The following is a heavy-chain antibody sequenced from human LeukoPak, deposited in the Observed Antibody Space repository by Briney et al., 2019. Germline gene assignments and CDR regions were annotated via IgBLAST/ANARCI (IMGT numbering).Heavy chain of an antibody. CDR3: ARHVDTARAFDI. D-gene: IGHD5-18*01. CDR1: GGSISSYY. Sequence: SETLSLTCTVSGGSISSYYWSWIRQPPGKGLEWIGNFYYSGSTNYNPSLKSRVTISLDTSKNQFSLKLSSVTAADMAVYYCARHVDTARAFDIWGQGTMVTVSS. J-gene: IGHJ3*02. V-gene: IGHV4-59*08. CDR2: FYYSGST.